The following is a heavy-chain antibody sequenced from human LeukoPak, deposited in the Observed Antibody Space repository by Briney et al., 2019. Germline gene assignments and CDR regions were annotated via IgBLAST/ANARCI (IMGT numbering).Heavy chain of an antibody. V-gene: IGHV3-21*01. CDR1: GFTFSSYS. CDR2: ISSSSSYI. D-gene: IGHD1-26*01. J-gene: IGHJ4*02. CDR3: ARDGLGARGNY. Sequence: PGGSLRLSCAASGFTFSSYSTNWVRQAPGKGLEWVSSISSSSSYIYYANSVKGRFTISRDNAKNSLYLQMNSLRAEDTAVYYCARDGLGARGNYWGQGTLVTVSS.